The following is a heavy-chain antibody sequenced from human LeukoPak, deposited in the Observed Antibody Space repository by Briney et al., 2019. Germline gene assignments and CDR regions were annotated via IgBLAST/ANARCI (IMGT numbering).Heavy chain of an antibody. CDR2: ISSSGSTI. J-gene: IGHJ4*02. V-gene: IGHV3-11*01. CDR3: VRSPLVATDY. Sequence: PGGSLRLSCAASGFTFSDYYMSWFRQAPGKGLEWVSYISSSGSTIYYADSVRGRFTISRDNAKNSLYLQMNSLRAEDTAVYYCVRSPLVATDYWGQGTLVTVSS. D-gene: IGHD5-12*01. CDR1: GFTFSDYY.